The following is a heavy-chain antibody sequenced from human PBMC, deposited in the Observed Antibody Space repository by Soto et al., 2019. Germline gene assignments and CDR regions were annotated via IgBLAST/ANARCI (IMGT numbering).Heavy chain of an antibody. D-gene: IGHD1-26*01. CDR2: ITPFNGNT. V-gene: IGHV1-45*02. CDR3: AIRSGSYYYGMDV. CDR1: GYTFTYRY. Sequence: ASVKVSCKASGYTFTYRYLHWVRQAPGQALEWMGWITPFNGNTNYAQKFQDRVTITRDRSMSTAYMELSSLRSEDTAMYYCAIRSGSYYYGMDVWGQGTTVTVS. J-gene: IGHJ6*02.